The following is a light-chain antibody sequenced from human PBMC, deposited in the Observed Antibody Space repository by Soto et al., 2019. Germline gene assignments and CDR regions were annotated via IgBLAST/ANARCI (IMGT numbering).Light chain of an antibody. CDR3: CSYAGGTSVV. CDR2: EDI. V-gene: IGLV2-23*01. Sequence: QSALTQPASVSGSPGQSITIACTGTSNDVGRYNLVSWYQQHPGKAPKLIIYEDIERPSGVSNRFSGAKSGNTASLTISGLQTEDEADYYCCSYAGGTSVVFGGGTMLTVL. CDR1: SNDVGRYNL. J-gene: IGLJ2*01.